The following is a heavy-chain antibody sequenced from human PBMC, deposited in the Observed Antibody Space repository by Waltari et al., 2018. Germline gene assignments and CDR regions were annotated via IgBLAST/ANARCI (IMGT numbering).Heavy chain of an antibody. CDR1: GYSIRNGYY. CDR2: IYHTGTT. D-gene: IGHD1-26*01. CDR3: ARGGSGSYMGSFDI. Sequence: QVQLPESGPGLVKPSETLSLTCAVSGYSIRNGYYWSWIRQPPGKGLEWIGGIYHTGTTYYNASLKSRVTISVDTSKNQFSLNLSFVTAADTALYFCARGGSGSYMGSFDIWGQGPMVAVSS. V-gene: IGHV4-38-2*01. J-gene: IGHJ3*02.